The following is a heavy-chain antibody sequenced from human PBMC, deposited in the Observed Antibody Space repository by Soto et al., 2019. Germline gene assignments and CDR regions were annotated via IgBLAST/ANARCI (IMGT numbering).Heavy chain of an antibody. CDR2: IYYSGST. CDR1: GGSISSGGYY. D-gene: IGHD6-6*01. V-gene: IGHV4-31*03. J-gene: IGHJ5*02. CDR3: ARDRKGIAARQKNWFDP. Sequence: PSETLSLTCTVSGGSISSGGYYWSWIRQHPGKGLEWIGYIYYSGSTYYNPSLKSRVTISVDTSKNQFSLKLSSVTAADTAVYYCARDRKGIAARQKNWFDPWGQGTLVTVSS.